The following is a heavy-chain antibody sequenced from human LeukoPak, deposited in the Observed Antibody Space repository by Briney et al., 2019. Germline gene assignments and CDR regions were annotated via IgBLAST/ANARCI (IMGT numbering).Heavy chain of an antibody. CDR1: GYTFTSYG. CDR2: ISAYTGDT. J-gene: IGHJ5*02. Sequence: ASVKVSCKASGYTFTSYGINWVRQASGQGLEWMGWISAYTGDTNYEQKLQGKVTMTKDTSTSTAYMELRSLRSDDTAVYYCARSGRFGELLPFDPWGQGTLVTVSS. D-gene: IGHD3-10*01. V-gene: IGHV1-18*04. CDR3: ARSGRFGELLPFDP.